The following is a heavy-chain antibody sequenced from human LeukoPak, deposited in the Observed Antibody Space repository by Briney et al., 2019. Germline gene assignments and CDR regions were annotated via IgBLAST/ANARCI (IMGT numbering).Heavy chain of an antibody. J-gene: IGHJ6*03. CDR2: IYTSGST. CDR1: GGSISSYY. V-gene: IGHV4-4*07. Sequence: SETLSLTCTVSGGSISSYYWSWIRQPAGKGLEWIGRIYTSGSTNYNPSLKSRVTMSVDTSKNRFSLKLSSVTAADTAVYYCARDRSAYHVSDYYYYMDVWGKGTTVTVSS. CDR3: ARDRSAYHVSDYYYYMDV. D-gene: IGHD3-16*01.